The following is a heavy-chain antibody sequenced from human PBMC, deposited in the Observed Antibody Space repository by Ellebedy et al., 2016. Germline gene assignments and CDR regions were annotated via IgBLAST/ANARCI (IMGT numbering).Heavy chain of an antibody. D-gene: IGHD2-15*01. CDR2: ISYDGSNK. CDR3: ARDQGFYYYGMDV. Sequence: GGSLRLSCAASGFTFSSYGMHRVRQAPGKGLEWVAVISYDGSNKYYADSVKGRFTISRDNAKNSLYLQMNSLRAEDTAVYYCARDQGFYYYGMDVWGQGTTVTVSS. CDR1: GFTFSSYG. J-gene: IGHJ6*02. V-gene: IGHV3-30*03.